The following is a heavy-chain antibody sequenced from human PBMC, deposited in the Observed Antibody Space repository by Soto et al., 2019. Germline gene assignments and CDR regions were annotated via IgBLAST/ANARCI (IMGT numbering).Heavy chain of an antibody. CDR3: ASMLRATFGGVIAIDQFDY. V-gene: IGHV1-18*01. Sequence: ASVKVSCKASGYTFTSYGISWVRQAPGQGLEWMGWISAYNGNTNYAQKLQGRVTMTTDTSTSTAYMELRSLRSDDTAVYYCASMLRATFGGVIAIDQFDYWGQGTLVTVSS. CDR2: ISAYNGNT. CDR1: GYTFTSYG. J-gene: IGHJ4*02. D-gene: IGHD3-16*02.